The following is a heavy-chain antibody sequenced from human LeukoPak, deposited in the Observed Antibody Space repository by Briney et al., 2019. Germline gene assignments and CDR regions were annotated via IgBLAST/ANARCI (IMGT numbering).Heavy chain of an antibody. CDR1: GYTLTELS. CDR2: FDPEDGET. D-gene: IGHD3-10*01. V-gene: IGHV1-24*01. Sequence: ASVKVSCKVSGYTLTELSMHWVRQAPGKGLEWMGGFDPEDGETIYAQKFPGRVTMTEDTSTDTAYMELSSLRSEDTAVYYCATRFGEFYYYYYGMDVWGQGTTVTVSS. CDR3: ATRFGEFYYYYYGMDV. J-gene: IGHJ6*02.